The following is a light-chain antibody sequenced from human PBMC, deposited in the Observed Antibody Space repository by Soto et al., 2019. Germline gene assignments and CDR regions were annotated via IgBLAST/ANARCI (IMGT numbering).Light chain of an antibody. J-gene: IGLJ2*01. CDR1: SSDAGGYNY. CDR2: DVS. Sequence: QSALTQPASVSGSPGQSITISCTGTSSDAGGYNYVSWYQQHPGKAPKLMIYDVSNRPSGVSNRFSGSKSGNTASLTISGLQAEDEADYYCSSYTSSSTGHFVVFGGGTKVTVL. V-gene: IGLV2-14*01. CDR3: SSYTSSSTGHFVV.